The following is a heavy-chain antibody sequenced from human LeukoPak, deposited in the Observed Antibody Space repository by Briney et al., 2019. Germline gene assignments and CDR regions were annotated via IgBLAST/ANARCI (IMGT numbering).Heavy chain of an antibody. Sequence: PSETLSLTCTVSGGSISTFYWSWIRQPPGKGLEWIGYIYHRGSATYNPSLKSRVAISLDTSKNQFSLKLSSVTAADTAVYYCARGGTYYTSGSYLGYWGQGTLVTVPS. J-gene: IGHJ4*02. D-gene: IGHD3-10*01. CDR1: GGSISTFY. V-gene: IGHV4-59*01. CDR3: ARGGTYYTSGSYLGY. CDR2: IYHRGSA.